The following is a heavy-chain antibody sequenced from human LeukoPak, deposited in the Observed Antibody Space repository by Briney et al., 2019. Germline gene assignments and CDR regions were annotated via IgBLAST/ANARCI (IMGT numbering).Heavy chain of an antibody. V-gene: IGHV4-59*01. CDR3: ARVRRRDYDFWSGYYLGWFDP. CDR1: GGSISSYF. CDR2: IYYSGST. Sequence: SETLSLTCTVSGGSISSYFWSWIRQPPGKGLEWIGYIYYSGSTNYNPSLKSRVTISVNTSKNQFSPKLSSVTAADTAVYYCARVRRRDYDFWSGYYLGWFDPWGQGTLVTVSS. J-gene: IGHJ5*02. D-gene: IGHD3-3*01.